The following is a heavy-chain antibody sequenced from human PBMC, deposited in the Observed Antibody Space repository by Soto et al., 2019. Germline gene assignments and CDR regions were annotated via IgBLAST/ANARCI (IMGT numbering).Heavy chain of an antibody. CDR2: IHYNGQT. D-gene: IGHD2-2*03. CDR3: AREGNLGRWIQPLDS. V-gene: IGHV4-59*01. Sequence: SETLSPTCTVLGKSIRSSSWSWIPKPPGKALEWIGYIHYNGQTQYTPSLTKRVTMSVDTSKNHFSLKLISVTTADTAVYFCAREGNLGRWIQPLDSWGQGTLVTVSS. CDR1: GKSIRSSS. J-gene: IGHJ4*02.